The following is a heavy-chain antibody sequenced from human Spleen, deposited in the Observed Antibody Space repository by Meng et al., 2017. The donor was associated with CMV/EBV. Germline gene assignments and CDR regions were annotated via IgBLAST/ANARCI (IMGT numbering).Heavy chain of an antibody. Sequence: SVKVSCKASGGTFNNWFITWARQAPGQGLEWMGGIIPIFGTANYAQKFQGRVTITTDESTSTAYMELSSLRSEDTAVYYCATGSSWYLYYYYYGMDVWGQGTTVTVSS. CDR3: ATGSSWYLYYYYYGMDV. D-gene: IGHD6-13*01. V-gene: IGHV1-69*05. CDR2: IIPIFGTA. CDR1: GGTFNNWF. J-gene: IGHJ6*02.